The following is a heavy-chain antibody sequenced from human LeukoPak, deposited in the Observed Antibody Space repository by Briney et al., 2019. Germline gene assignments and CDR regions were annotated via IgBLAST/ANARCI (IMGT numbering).Heavy chain of an antibody. J-gene: IGHJ4*02. D-gene: IGHD6-19*01. V-gene: IGHV3-30*02. CDR2: IRFDGSNK. CDR3: AKDFTYAVAGRGDFDY. CDR1: GFTFSRYD. Sequence: GGSLRLSCAASGFTFSRYDMHWVRQAPGKGLELVAFIRFDGSNKYYADSVKGRFTISRDNSKNTLHLQMSSLRGEDTAVYYCAKDFTYAVAGRGDFDYWGQGTLVTVSS.